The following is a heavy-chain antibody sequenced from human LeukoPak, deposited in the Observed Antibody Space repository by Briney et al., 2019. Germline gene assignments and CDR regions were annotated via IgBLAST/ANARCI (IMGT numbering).Heavy chain of an antibody. CDR3: ARDSTTRAFDI. J-gene: IGHJ3*02. CDR2: IYTSGST. CDR1: GGSISSYY. Sequence: SETLSLTCTVSGGSISSYYWSWIRQPAGKGLEWIGRIYTSGSTNYNPSLKSRVTMPVDRSKSQFSLKLSSVTAADTAVYYCARDSTTRAFDIWGQGTMVTVSS. D-gene: IGHD4-17*01. V-gene: IGHV4-4*07.